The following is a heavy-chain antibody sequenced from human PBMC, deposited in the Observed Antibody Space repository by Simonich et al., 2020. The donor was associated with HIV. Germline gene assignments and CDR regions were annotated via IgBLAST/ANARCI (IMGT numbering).Heavy chain of an antibody. CDR3: ARSSSPLLHSIDY. D-gene: IGHD6-6*01. CDR1: GYTLTSYD. J-gene: IGHJ4*02. V-gene: IGHV1-8*01. CDR2: MNPSSGNT. Sequence: QVQLVQSGAEVKKPGASVKVSCKASGYTLTSYDINCVRQATGQGLEWMGWMNPSSGNTGYEQKFQGRVTMTRNTSISTAYMELSSLRSEDTAVYYCARSSSPLLHSIDYWGQGTLVTVSS.